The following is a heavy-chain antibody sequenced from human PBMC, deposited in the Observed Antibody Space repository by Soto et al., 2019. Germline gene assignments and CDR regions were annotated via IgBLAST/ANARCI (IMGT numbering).Heavy chain of an antibody. V-gene: IGHV3-30*18. CDR2: ISYDGSNK. Sequence: GGSLRLSCAASGFTFSSYGMHWVRQAPGKGLEWVAVISYDGSNKYYADSVKGRFTISRDNSKNTLYLQMNSLRAEDTAVYYCAKGVASLWFGEALYYFDYWGQGTLVTVSS. D-gene: IGHD3-10*01. J-gene: IGHJ4*02. CDR3: AKGVASLWFGEALYYFDY. CDR1: GFTFSSYG.